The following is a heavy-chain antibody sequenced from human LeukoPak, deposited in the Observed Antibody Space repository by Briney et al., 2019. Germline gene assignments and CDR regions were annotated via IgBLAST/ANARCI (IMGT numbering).Heavy chain of an antibody. CDR1: GFTISSNY. D-gene: IGHD1-26*01. V-gene: IGHV3-53*01. CDR3: ARAISGSYDY. J-gene: IGHJ4*02. CDR2: IYSGGST. Sequence: GGSLRLSCAASGFTISSNYMSWVRQAPGKGLEWVSVIYSGGSTYYADSVKGRFTISRDNSKNTLYLQMYSLRVEDTAVYYCARAISGSYDYWGQGTLVTVSS.